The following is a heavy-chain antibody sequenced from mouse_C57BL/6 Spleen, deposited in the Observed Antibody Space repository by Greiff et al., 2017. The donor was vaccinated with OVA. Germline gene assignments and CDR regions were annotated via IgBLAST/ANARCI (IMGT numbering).Heavy chain of an antibody. CDR3: ARSEDGYYHY. V-gene: IGHV1-69*01. D-gene: IGHD2-3*01. Sequence: QVQLKQPGAELVMPGASVKLSCKASGYTFTSYWMHWVKQRPGQGLEWIGEIDPSDSYTNYNQKFKGKSTLTVDKSSSTAYMQLSSLTSEDSAVYYCARSEDGYYHYWGQGTTLTVSS. CDR2: IDPSDSYT. J-gene: IGHJ2*01. CDR1: GYTFTSYW.